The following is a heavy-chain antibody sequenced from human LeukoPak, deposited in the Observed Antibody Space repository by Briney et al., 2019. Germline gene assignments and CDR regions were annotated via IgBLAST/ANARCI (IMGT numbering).Heavy chain of an antibody. CDR1: GFTFSDYY. CDR2: MSSSGVTI. V-gene: IGHV3-11*04. J-gene: IGHJ6*04. Sequence: GGSLRLSCAASGFTFSDYYMTWIRQAPGKGLEWISSMSSSGVTIYYADSVKGRFTISRDNAKNSLYLQMNSLRAEDTAVYYCARGRYGGNSGDVWGKGTTVTISS. D-gene: IGHD4-23*01. CDR3: ARGRYGGNSGDV.